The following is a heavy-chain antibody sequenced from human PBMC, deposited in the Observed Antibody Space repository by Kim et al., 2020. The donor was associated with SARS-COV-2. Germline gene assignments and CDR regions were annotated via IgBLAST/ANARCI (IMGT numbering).Heavy chain of an antibody. Sequence: SETLSLTCTVSGGSISSGDYYWSWIRQPPGKGLEWIGYIYYSGSTYYNPSLKSRVTISVDTSKNQFSLKLSSVTAADTAVYYCARDSGELLTINWGQGTLVTDSS. CDR3: ARDSGELLTIN. J-gene: IGHJ4*02. D-gene: IGHD3-10*01. V-gene: IGHV4-30-4*01. CDR2: IYYSGST. CDR1: GGSISSGDYY.